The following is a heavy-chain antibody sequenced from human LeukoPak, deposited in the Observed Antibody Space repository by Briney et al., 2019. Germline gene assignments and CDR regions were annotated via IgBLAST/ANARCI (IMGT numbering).Heavy chain of an antibody. CDR1: GGSISSGSYY. CDR2: IYTSGST. CDR3: ARCPKPTVLVPARGFDI. Sequence: PSQTLSLTCTVSGGSISSGSYYWSWIRQPAGKGLEWIGRIYTSGSTNYNPSLKSRVTISVDTSKNQFSLKLSSVTAADTAVYYCARCPKPTVLVPARGFDIWGQGTMVTVSS. V-gene: IGHV4-61*02. D-gene: IGHD2-2*01. J-gene: IGHJ3*02.